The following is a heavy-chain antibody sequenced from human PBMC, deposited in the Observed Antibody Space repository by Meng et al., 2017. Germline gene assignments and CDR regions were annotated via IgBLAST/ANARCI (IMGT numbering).Heavy chain of an antibody. V-gene: IGHV4-61*02. D-gene: IGHD4-23*01. J-gene: IGHJ4*02. CDR3: ARGAAVALDY. CDR2: IYTSGST. Sequence: VQLHESGPGLVQPSQTLSLPCPFSDRSISSGSSYWSWIRPPAGQGLEWIGRIYTSGSTNYNPSLKSRVTISVDTSKNQFSLKLNSVTAADTAVYYCARGAAVALDYWGQGTLVTVSS. CDR1: DRSISSGSSY.